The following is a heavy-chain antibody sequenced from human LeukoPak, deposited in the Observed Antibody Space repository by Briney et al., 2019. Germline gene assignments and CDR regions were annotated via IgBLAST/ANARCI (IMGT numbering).Heavy chain of an antibody. V-gene: IGHV4-38-2*02. CDR2: IHHSGAT. CDR1: GYSISSGL. J-gene: IGHJ4*02. Sequence: SETLSLTCTVSGYSISSGLLGWIRQSPGKGLEWIGVIHHSGATYYTPSLQSRVTVSVDTSKNQFSLKLSSVTAADTAVYYCARVAPSGSGNYYSFDYWGQGTLVTVSS. CDR3: ARVAPSGSGNYYSFDY. D-gene: IGHD3-10*01.